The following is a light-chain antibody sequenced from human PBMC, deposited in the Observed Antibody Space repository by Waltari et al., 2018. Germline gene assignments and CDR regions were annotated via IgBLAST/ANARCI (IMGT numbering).Light chain of an antibody. CDR2: LNSDGSH. CDR3: QTWGTGTHVV. V-gene: IGLV4-69*01. J-gene: IGLJ2*01. CDR1: SGHRSYA. Sequence: QPKLTQSPSASASLGASVKLNCILSSGHRSYAIACHTQQPQKGPRYLMKLNSDGSHNKGGGIPDRFSGASSGAERYLTISSLQSEDEADYYCQTWGTGTHVVFGGGTKLTVL.